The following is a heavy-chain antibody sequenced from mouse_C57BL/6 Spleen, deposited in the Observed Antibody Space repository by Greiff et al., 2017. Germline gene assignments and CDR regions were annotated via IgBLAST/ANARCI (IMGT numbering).Heavy chain of an antibody. Sequence: DVMLVESGGGLVKPGGSLKLSCAASGFTFSDYGMHWVRQAPEKGLEWVAYISSGSSTIYYADTVKGRFTISRDNAKNTLFLQMTSLRSEDTAMYYCARNFYYDDWYFDVWGTGTTVTVSS. V-gene: IGHV5-17*01. CDR2: ISSGSSTI. D-gene: IGHD2-4*01. J-gene: IGHJ1*03. CDR3: ARNFYYDDWYFDV. CDR1: GFTFSDYG.